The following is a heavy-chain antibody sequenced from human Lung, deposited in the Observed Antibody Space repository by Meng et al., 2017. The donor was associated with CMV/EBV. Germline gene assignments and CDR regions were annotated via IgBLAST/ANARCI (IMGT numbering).Heavy chain of an antibody. CDR2: INPSGGST. J-gene: IGHJ5*02. V-gene: IGHV1-46*01. D-gene: IGHD2-8*01. CDR3: ARDPWAYCTKSSCYGFDP. Sequence: ASXXVSXKASGYTFTNYYMHWVRQAPGQGLEWMGIINPSGGSTNYAQKFQGRVTMTRDTSTSTVYMELSSLRSEDTAMYYCARDPWAYCTKSSCYGFDPWXQGTKVTVSS. CDR1: GYTFTNYY.